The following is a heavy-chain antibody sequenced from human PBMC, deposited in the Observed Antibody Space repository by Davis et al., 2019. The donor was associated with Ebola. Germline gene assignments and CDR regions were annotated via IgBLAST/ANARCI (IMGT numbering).Heavy chain of an antibody. CDR2: IYSGGST. Sequence: GESLKISCAASGFTVSSNYMSWVRQAPGKGLEWVSVIYSGGSTYYADSVKGRFTISRDNSKNTLYLQMNSLRAEDTAVYYCARAPLAYCGGDCYTGWFDLWGRGTLVTVSS. CDR1: GFTVSSNY. CDR3: ARAPLAYCGGDCYTGWFDL. D-gene: IGHD2-21*01. J-gene: IGHJ2*01. V-gene: IGHV3-53*01.